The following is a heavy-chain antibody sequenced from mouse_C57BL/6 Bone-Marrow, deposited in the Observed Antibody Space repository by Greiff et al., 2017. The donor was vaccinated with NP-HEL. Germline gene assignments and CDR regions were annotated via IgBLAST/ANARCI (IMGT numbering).Heavy chain of an antibody. CDR2: FHPYNDDT. V-gene: IGHV1-47*01. CDR1: GYTFTTYP. D-gene: IGHD1-1*01. CDR3: ARRGYYGSSYEEYFDY. Sequence: VKLQQSGAELVKPGASVKMSCKASGYTFTTYPIEWMKQNHGKSLEWIGNFHPYNDDTKYNEKFKGKATLTVEKSSSTVYLELSRLTSDDSAVYYCARRGYYGSSYEEYFDYWGQGTTLTVSS. J-gene: IGHJ2*01.